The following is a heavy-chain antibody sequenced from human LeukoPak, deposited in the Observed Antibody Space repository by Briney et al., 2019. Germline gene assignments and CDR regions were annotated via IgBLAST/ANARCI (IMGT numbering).Heavy chain of an antibody. J-gene: IGHJ5*02. CDR1: GYHFTCYH. CDR3: AGLGSTVKGRIDP. D-gene: IGHD5/OR15-5a*01. Sequence: ASVKVSCKASGYHFTCYHVHWVRQAPGQGLEWMGRISTDSGDADIAQKFQGRVTMTRDTSISTAYMELSRLTSDDSAVYYCAGLGSTVKGRIDPWGQGTSVTVS. CDR2: ISTDSGDA. V-gene: IGHV1-2*02.